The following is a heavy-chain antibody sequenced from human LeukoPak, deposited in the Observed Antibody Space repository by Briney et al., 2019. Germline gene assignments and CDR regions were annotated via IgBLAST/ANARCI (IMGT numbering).Heavy chain of an antibody. CDR3: ARQETTVVPADY. D-gene: IGHD4-23*01. CDR2: IWYDGSNK. V-gene: IGHV3-33*08. Sequence: PGGSLRLSCAASGFTFSSYAMSWVRQAPGKGLEWVAVIWYDGSNKYYADSVKGRFTISRDNSKNTLYLQMNSLRAEDTAVYYCARQETTVVPADYWGQGTLVTVSS. J-gene: IGHJ4*02. CDR1: GFTFSSYA.